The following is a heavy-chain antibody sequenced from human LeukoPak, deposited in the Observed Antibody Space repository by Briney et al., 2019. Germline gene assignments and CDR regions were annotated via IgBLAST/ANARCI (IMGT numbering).Heavy chain of an antibody. Sequence: KPSETLSLTCTVSGGSISSYYWSWIRQPPGKGLEWIGYIYYSGSTNYNPSLKSRVTISVDTSKNQFSLKLRSVTAADTAVYYCARGYYGDYHAFDIWGQGTMVTVSS. V-gene: IGHV4-59*01. D-gene: IGHD4-17*01. CDR2: IYYSGST. J-gene: IGHJ3*02. CDR3: ARGYYGDYHAFDI. CDR1: GGSISSYY.